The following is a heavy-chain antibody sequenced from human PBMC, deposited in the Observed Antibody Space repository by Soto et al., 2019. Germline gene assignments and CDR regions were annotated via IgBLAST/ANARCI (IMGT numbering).Heavy chain of an antibody. CDR1: GGSISSYY. CDR3: AREGRSALGGYYYYYGMDV. CDR2: IYYSGST. Sequence: SETLSLTCTVSGGSISSYYWSWIRQPPGKGLEWIGYIYYSGSTNYNPSLKSRVTISVDTSKNQFSLKLSSVTAADTAVYYCAREGRSALGGYYYYYGMDVWGQGTTVTVSS. J-gene: IGHJ6*02. V-gene: IGHV4-59*01. D-gene: IGHD3-10*01.